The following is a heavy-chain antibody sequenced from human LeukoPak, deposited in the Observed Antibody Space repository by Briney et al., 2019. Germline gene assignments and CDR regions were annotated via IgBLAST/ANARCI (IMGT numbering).Heavy chain of an antibody. Sequence: GESLKISCKGSGYSFTSYWIGWVRQMPGKGLEWMGIIYPGDSDTRYSPSFQGQVTISAGKSISTAYLQWSSLKASDTAMYYCATTGYYGSGSYFNPFDYWGQGTLVTVSS. CDR3: ATTGYYGSGSYFNPFDY. CDR1: GYSFTSYW. CDR2: IYPGDSDT. V-gene: IGHV5-51*01. D-gene: IGHD3-10*01. J-gene: IGHJ4*02.